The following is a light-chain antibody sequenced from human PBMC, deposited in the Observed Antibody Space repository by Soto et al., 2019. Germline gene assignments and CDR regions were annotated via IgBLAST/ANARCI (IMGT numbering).Light chain of an antibody. V-gene: IGKV1-39*01. CDR1: QTFSNF. CDR2: EAS. J-gene: IGKJ2*01. Sequence: DIQMTQSPSSLSASVGDRVTITCRASQTFSNFLHWYQQKPGKAPKLLVGEASSLQSGVPSRFSGSGSGTDFTITITTLQPEDSPTYYCQQSYSTPYTLGQGTKLHIK. CDR3: QQSYSTPYT.